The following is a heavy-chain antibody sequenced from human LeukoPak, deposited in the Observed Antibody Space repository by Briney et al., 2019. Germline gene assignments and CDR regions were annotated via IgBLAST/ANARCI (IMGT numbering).Heavy chain of an antibody. Sequence: SETLSLTCTVSGGSISSYYWSWIRQPAGKGLEWIGRIYTSGSTNYNPSLKSRVTMSVDTSKNQFSLKLSSVTAADTAVYYCASTSPAATLYYGIDVWGQGTTVTVSS. D-gene: IGHD2-2*01. CDR3: ASTSPAATLYYGIDV. CDR1: GGSISSYY. V-gene: IGHV4-4*07. CDR2: IYTSGST. J-gene: IGHJ6*02.